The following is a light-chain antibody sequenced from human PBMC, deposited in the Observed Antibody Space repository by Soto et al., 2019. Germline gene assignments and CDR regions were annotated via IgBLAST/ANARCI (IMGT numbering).Light chain of an antibody. Sequence: IVMTQSPATLSVSPGERVTLSYRASQSVSNNLAWYQQKPGQAPRLLIYAASTRATGLPARFSGSGSGTQFTLTISSLQSEDFAVYYCQQYNNWPPLTFGGGTKVEIK. V-gene: IGKV3-15*01. CDR2: AAS. CDR1: QSVSNN. CDR3: QQYNNWPPLT. J-gene: IGKJ4*01.